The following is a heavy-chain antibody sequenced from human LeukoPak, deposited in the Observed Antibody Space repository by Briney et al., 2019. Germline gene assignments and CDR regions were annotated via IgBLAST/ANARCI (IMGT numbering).Heavy chain of an antibody. V-gene: IGHV3-48*03. CDR2: IITGGDSI. J-gene: IGHJ4*02. Sequence: PGRSLRLSCAASGFSFNSYEMNWVRQAPGKGLEWVAYIITGGDSIYYADSVKGRFTVSRDYAKNSLYLQMNALRAEDTAVYYCARGWAISDSSVNHSPFDYWGQGTVVTVSS. D-gene: IGHD3-22*01. CDR3: ARGWAISDSSVNHSPFDY. CDR1: GFSFNSYE.